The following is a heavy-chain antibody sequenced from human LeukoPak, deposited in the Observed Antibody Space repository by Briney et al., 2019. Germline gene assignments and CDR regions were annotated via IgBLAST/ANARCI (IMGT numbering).Heavy chain of an antibody. CDR1: GFTFSSYE. J-gene: IGHJ4*02. CDR2: ISSSGSTI. CDR3: ATDSAHLFGY. D-gene: IGHD6-6*01. Sequence: GGSLRLSCAASGFTFSSYEMNWLRQAPGKGLEWVSYISSSGSTIYYADSVKGRFTISRDNAKNSLYLQMNSLRAEDTAVYYCATDSAHLFGYWGQGTLVTVSS. V-gene: IGHV3-48*03.